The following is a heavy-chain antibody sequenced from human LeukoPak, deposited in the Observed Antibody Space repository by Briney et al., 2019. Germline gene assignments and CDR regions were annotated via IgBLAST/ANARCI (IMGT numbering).Heavy chain of an antibody. V-gene: IGHV3-7*03. D-gene: IGHD3-22*01. CDR3: ARGGSGYYDDY. CDR2: IKQDGSEK. CDR1: GFTFSSYW. J-gene: IGHJ4*02. Sequence: PGGSLRLSCAASGFTFSSYWMSWVRQAPGKGLEWVANIKQDGSEKYYVDSVKGRFTISRDNAKDSLYLQMNSLRAEDTALYYCARGGSGYYDDYWGQGTLVTVSS.